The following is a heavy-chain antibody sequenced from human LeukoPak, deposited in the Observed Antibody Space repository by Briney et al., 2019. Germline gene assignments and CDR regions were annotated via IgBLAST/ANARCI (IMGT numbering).Heavy chain of an antibody. V-gene: IGHV1-2*02. CDR1: GYTFTGYY. Sequence: ASVKVSCKASGYTFTGYYMHWVRQAPGQGLEWMGWINPNSGGTNYAQKFQGRVTMTRDTSISTAYMELSRLRSDDTAVYYCARDRGWLVLDYYFDYWGQGTLVTVSS. D-gene: IGHD6-19*01. CDR2: INPNSGGT. CDR3: ARDRGWLVLDYYFDY. J-gene: IGHJ4*02.